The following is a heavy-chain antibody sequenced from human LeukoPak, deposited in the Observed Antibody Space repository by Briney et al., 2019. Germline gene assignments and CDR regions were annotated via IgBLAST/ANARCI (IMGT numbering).Heavy chain of an antibody. CDR2: IKQDGSEK. CDR1: GFTFSSYW. CDR3: ARVVDTAMVGLGAFDI. D-gene: IGHD5-18*01. V-gene: IGHV3-7*01. Sequence: PGGSLRLSCAASGFTFSSYWMSWVRQAPGKGLEWVANIKQDGSEKYYVDSVKGRFTISRDNAKNSLYLQMNSLRAEDTAVYYCARVVDTAMVGLGAFDIWGQGTMVTVS. J-gene: IGHJ3*02.